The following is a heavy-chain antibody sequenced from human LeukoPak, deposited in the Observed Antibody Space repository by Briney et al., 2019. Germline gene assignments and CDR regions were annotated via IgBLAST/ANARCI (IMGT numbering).Heavy chain of an antibody. CDR2: IWYDGSNK. J-gene: IGHJ4*02. D-gene: IGHD5-18*01. CDR1: GFTFSSYG. Sequence: QAGGSLRLSCAASGFTFSSYGMHWVRQAPGKGLEWVAVIWYDGSNKYYADSVKGRFTISRDNSKNTLYLQMNSLRAEDTAVYYCARAGYSYGTDYWGQGTLVTVSS. CDR3: ARAGYSYGTDY. V-gene: IGHV3-33*01.